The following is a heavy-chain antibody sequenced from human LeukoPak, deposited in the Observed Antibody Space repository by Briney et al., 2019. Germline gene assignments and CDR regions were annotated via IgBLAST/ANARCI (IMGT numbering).Heavy chain of an antibody. J-gene: IGHJ4*02. V-gene: IGHV3-9*01. CDR1: GFTFDDYA. D-gene: IGHD3-10*01. Sequence: GGSLRLSSAASGFTFDDYAMRWVRPAPGKGLGWVSGISWNSGSIGYADSVKGRFTISRDNAKNSLYLQMNSLRAEDTALYYCAKSLMVRGVIINWGQGTLVTVSS. CDR3: AKSLMVRGVIIN. CDR2: ISWNSGSI.